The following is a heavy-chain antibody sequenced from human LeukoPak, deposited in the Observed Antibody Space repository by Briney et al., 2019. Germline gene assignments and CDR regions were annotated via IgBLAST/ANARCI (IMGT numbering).Heavy chain of an antibody. CDR3: AKNLGVTMVLDV. Sequence: EGSLRLSCAASGFTFSSYGMSWVRQAPGKGLEWVSAISGSGGSTYYADSVKGRFTISRDNSKNTLYLQMNSLRAEDTAVYYCAKNLGVTMVLDVWGKGTTVTISS. J-gene: IGHJ6*04. V-gene: IGHV3-23*01. CDR2: ISGSGGST. D-gene: IGHD3-10*01. CDR1: GFTFSSYG.